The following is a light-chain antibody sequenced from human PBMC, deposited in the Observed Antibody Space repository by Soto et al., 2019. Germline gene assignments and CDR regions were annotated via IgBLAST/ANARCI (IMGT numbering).Light chain of an antibody. Sequence: EIVTTQSQATLSVSPGKRTTLSCRASQSISRYLAWYQQKPGQGPRLLIYGASSRATGTPDRFSGSGSGTDFTLTINRLEPEDFALYHCQQYGSSPPTFGQGTKVDIK. CDR3: QQYGSSPPT. J-gene: IGKJ1*01. CDR2: GAS. CDR1: QSISRY. V-gene: IGKV3-20*01.